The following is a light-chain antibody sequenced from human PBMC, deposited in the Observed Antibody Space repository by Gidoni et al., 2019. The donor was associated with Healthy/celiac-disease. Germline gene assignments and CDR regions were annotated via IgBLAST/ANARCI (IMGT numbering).Light chain of an antibody. CDR1: PSISSY. CDR3: QQSYSTLALT. Sequence: DIQITHSPSSLPVYVADKLTITGRASPSISSYLYRYQQKPGKTPKFLIYAASSLQSGVPSRFSGSGSGTDFTLPISSLQPEDFATYYCQQSYSTLALTFGGGTKVEIK. V-gene: IGKV1-39*01. J-gene: IGKJ4*01. CDR2: AAS.